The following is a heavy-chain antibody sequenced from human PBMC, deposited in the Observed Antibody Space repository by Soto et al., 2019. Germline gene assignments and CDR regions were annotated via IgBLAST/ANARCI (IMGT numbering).Heavy chain of an antibody. CDR3: ARHCSGGSCYQELYYYYGMDV. D-gene: IGHD2-15*01. Sequence: GGSLRLSCAASGFTFSSSWMSWVRQAPGKGLEWVANIKQDGSEKYYVGSVKGRFTISRDNAKNSLYLQMNSLRAEDTAVYYCARHCSGGSCYQELYYYYGMDVWGQGTTVTVSS. J-gene: IGHJ6*02. CDR1: GFTFSSSW. V-gene: IGHV3-7*05. CDR2: IKQDGSEK.